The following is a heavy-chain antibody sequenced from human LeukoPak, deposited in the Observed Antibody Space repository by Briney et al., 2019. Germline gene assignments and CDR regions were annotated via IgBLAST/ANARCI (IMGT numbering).Heavy chain of an antibody. V-gene: IGHV5-10-1*01. J-gene: IGHJ3*02. CDR1: GYSFTSYW. CDR3: ARLQQQLNAFDI. CDR2: IGPTDSYT. Sequence: KPGESLRISCKGSGYSFTSYWISWVRRMPGKGLEWMGRIGPTDSYTNYSPSFQGHVTISADKSISTAYLQWSSLKASDTAMYYCARLQQQLNAFDIWGQGTMVTVSS. D-gene: IGHD6-13*01.